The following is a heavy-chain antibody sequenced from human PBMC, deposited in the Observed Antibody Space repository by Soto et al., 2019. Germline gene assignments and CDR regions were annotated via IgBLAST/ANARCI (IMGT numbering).Heavy chain of an antibody. CDR2: IKQDGREK. V-gene: IGHV3-7*03. CDR3: ARGVSPLGGNFDS. Sequence: GGSLRLSCAASEFTFSRYWMSWVRQAPGKGLEWVANIKQDGREKYYLDSVKGRFTISRDNANNSVFLLMDGLTAEDTGTYYCARGVSPLGGNFDSWGQGIQVTV. D-gene: IGHD3-16*01. CDR1: EFTFSRYW. J-gene: IGHJ4*02.